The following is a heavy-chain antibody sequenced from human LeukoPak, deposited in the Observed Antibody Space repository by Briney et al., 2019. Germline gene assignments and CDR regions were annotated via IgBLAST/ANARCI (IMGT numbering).Heavy chain of an antibody. CDR1: GFTLTELS. D-gene: IGHD1-1*01. Sequence: ASVKVSCKVSGFTLTELSMHWVRQAPGKGLEWMGGFDPEDGETIYAQKFQGRVTMTEDTSTDTAYMELSSLRSEDTAVYYCATDQARRTGTPSRPTQWGQGTLVTVSS. CDR2: FDPEDGET. V-gene: IGHV1-24*01. J-gene: IGHJ4*02. CDR3: ATDQARRTGTPSRPTQ.